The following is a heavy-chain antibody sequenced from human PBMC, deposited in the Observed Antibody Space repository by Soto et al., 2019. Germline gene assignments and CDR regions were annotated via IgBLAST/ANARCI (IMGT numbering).Heavy chain of an antibody. V-gene: IGHV3-74*01. CDR3: VRGDKGGFDL. J-gene: IGHJ3*01. CDR1: GFTFNYYW. D-gene: IGHD2-21*02. Sequence: GXSLRLSCAASGFTFNYYWIHWVGQAPGRGLVWVSHIHSDGSTTTYADSVKGRFTISRDNAKNTLYLQMNSLRAEDTAVYYCVRGDKGGFDLWGQGTTVTVS. CDR2: IHSDGSTT.